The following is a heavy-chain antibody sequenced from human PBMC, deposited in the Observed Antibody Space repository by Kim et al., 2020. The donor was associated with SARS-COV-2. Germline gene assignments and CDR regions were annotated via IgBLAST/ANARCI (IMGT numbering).Heavy chain of an antibody. J-gene: IGHJ6*02. V-gene: IGHV3-21*01. CDR2: ISSTSAYI. CDR3: ARNLVPTTKTYGMDL. D-gene: IGHD2-2*01. CDR1: GFTFSTYS. Sequence: GGSLRLSCAASGFTFSTYSMNWVRQAPGKGLEWVSSISSTSAYIYYADSVKGRFTISRDNAKDSLYLQMNSLRAEDTAVYYCARNLVPTTKTYGMDLWGQGPTVTVSS.